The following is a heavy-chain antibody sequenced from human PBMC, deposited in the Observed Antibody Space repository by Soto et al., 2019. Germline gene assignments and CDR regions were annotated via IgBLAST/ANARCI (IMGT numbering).Heavy chain of an antibody. Sequence: ASVKVSCKASGYTFTGYYMHWVRQAPGQGLEWMGWINPNSGGTNYAQKFQGWVTMTRDTSISTAYMELSRLRSDDTAVYYCAREYCSSTSCNYYYGMDVWGQGTTVIVSS. D-gene: IGHD2-2*01. J-gene: IGHJ6*02. CDR1: GYTFTGYY. V-gene: IGHV1-2*04. CDR2: INPNSGGT. CDR3: AREYCSSTSCNYYYGMDV.